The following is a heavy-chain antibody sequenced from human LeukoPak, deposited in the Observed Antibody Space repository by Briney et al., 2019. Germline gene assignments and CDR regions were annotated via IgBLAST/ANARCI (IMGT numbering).Heavy chain of an antibody. V-gene: IGHV1-2*02. Sequence: ASVTVSFTSSGYTFTYCYMHWVRQAPGQGLGGVGWINPNRGGKNYARKFQGRVTMTRDMYISTAYMELSRLRSDDTAVYYCARGFYVWGSYRSPPFDYWGQGTLVTVSS. CDR2: INPNRGGK. J-gene: IGHJ4*02. CDR1: GYTFTYCY. CDR3: ARGFYVWGSYRSPPFDY. D-gene: IGHD3-16*02.